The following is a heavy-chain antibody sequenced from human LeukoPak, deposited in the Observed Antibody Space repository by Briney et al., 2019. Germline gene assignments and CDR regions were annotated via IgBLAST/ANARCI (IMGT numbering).Heavy chain of an antibody. Sequence: GGSLRLSCAASGFTFDDYVMNWVRQAPGKGLEWVSGISWSSGTIGYADSVKGRFTISRDNAKNSLYLQMNSLRAEDTALYYCVKGAAYHLGDAFDIWGQGTMVTVSS. V-gene: IGHV3-9*01. J-gene: IGHJ3*02. D-gene: IGHD2-15*01. CDR2: ISWSSGTI. CDR1: GFTFDDYV. CDR3: VKGAAYHLGDAFDI.